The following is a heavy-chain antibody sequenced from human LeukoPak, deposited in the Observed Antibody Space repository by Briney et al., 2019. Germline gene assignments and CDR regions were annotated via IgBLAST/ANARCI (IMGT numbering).Heavy chain of an antibody. CDR1: GLTLSSYW. J-gene: IGHJ3*02. CDR3: ARERTPAVAGMGDDAFDI. Sequence: GGSLRLSCAASGLTLSSYWMSWVRQAPGKGLEWVANINQDGSEKYYVDSVKGRFTISRDNAKNSLYLQTNSLRAEDTAVYYCARERTPAVAGMGDDAFDIWGQGTMVTVSS. CDR2: INQDGSEK. D-gene: IGHD6-19*01. V-gene: IGHV3-7*01.